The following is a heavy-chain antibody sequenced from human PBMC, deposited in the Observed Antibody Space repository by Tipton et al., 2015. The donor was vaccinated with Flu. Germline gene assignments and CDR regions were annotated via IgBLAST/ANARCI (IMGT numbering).Heavy chain of an antibody. V-gene: IGHV4-4*07. CDR3: ARGDRVVVVPAAMGFLYGMDV. CDR1: GDSINNNY. CDR2: LHTSWGS. J-gene: IGHJ6*02. Sequence: LRLSCTVSGDSINNNYWSWVRQPAGKGLEWIGRLHTSWGSTYNSSLKSRVTMSFDTSKNQFSLKLSSVTAADTAVYYCARGDRVVVVPAAMGFLYGMDVWGQGTTVTVSS. D-gene: IGHD2-2*01.